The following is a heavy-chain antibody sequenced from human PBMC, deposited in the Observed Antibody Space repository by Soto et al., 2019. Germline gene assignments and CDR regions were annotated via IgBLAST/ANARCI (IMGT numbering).Heavy chain of an antibody. V-gene: IGHV4-39*01. CDR2: IYYSGST. CDR3: ARLGMGYSYGLVI. D-gene: IGHD5-18*01. J-gene: IGHJ3*02. CDR1: GGSISSYY. Sequence: SETLSLTCTVSGGSISSYYWSWIRQPPGKGLEWIGSIYYSGSTYYNPSLKSRVTISVDTSKNQFSLKLSSVTAADTAVYYCARLGMGYSYGLVIWGQGTMVNV.